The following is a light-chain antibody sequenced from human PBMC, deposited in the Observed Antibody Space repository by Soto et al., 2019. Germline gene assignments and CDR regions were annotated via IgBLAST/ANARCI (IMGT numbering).Light chain of an antibody. CDR1: QIVISNY. J-gene: IGKJ1*01. CDR3: QQDGSSPWT. Sequence: ESVLTQSPGTLSLSPGERATLSCRASQIVISNYLAWYQQTPGQAPRLLIYGASSRATGIPDRFSGSGSGADFTLTISRLETEDFAVYYCQQDGSSPWTFGQGTKVEIK. CDR2: GAS. V-gene: IGKV3-20*01.